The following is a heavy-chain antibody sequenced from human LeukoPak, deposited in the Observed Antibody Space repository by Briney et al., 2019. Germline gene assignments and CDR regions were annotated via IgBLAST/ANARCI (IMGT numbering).Heavy chain of an antibody. CDR3: ARDRVVVPAAMDYYYYGMDV. D-gene: IGHD2-2*01. J-gene: IGHJ6*02. CDR2: IYYSGST. Sequence: PSKTLSLTCTVSGGSISSGGYYWSWIRQHPGKGLEWIGYIYYSGSTYYNPSLKSRVTISVDTSKNQFSLKLSSVTAADTAVYYCARDRVVVPAAMDYYYYGMDVWGQGTTVTVSS. V-gene: IGHV4-31*03. CDR1: GGSISSGGYY.